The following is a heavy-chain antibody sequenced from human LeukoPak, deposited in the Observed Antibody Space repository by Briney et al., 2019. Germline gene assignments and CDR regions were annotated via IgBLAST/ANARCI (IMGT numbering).Heavy chain of an antibody. CDR2: ISYDGSNK. V-gene: IGHV3-30*03. D-gene: IGHD2-2*01. CDR3: AVRDCSNTRCFGNNYYYMDV. CDR1: GFTFSSYG. J-gene: IGHJ6*03. Sequence: GGSLRLSCAASGFTFSSYGMHWVRQAPGKGLEWVAVISYDGSNKYYAESVKGRFTISRDVSKNTLYLQMNSLRVEDTALYYCAVRDCSNTRCFGNNYYYMDVWGKGTTVTVSS.